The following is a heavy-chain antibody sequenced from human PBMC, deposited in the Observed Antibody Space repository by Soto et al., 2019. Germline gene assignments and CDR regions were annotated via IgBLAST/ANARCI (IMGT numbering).Heavy chain of an antibody. Sequence: QLQLQESGSGLVKPSQTLSLTCAVSGGSISSGGYSWSWLRQPPGKGLEWIGYIYHSGSTYYNPSLKSRLTISVDRSKNQCSLKLSSVTAADTAVYYCAAGGGLPRYDWGQGTLVTVSS. CDR2: IYHSGST. D-gene: IGHD5-12*01. CDR3: AAGGGLPRYD. J-gene: IGHJ4*02. CDR1: GGSISSGGYS. V-gene: IGHV4-30-2*01.